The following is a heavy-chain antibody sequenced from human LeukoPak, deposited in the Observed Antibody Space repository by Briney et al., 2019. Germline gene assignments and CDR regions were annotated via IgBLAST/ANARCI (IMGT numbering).Heavy chain of an antibody. CDR2: ISGSGGTT. Sequence: PGGSLRLSCEVSGFTFSSYAMSWVRQAPGKGLEWVSAISGSGGTTNYADSVKGRLTISRDNSQNTLYLQMNSLRAEDTAVYYCAKRTPYSSGSFYFDYWGQGTLVTV. J-gene: IGHJ4*02. D-gene: IGHD3-22*01. CDR1: GFTFSSYA. CDR3: AKRTPYSSGSFYFDY. V-gene: IGHV3-23*01.